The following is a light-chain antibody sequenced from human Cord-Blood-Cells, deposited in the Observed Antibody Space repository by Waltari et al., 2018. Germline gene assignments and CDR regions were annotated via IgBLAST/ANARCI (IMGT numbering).Light chain of an antibody. V-gene: IGLV2-14*01. CDR1: SVAVAGYNY. J-gene: IGLJ3*02. CDR3: SSYTSSSTLV. CDR2: DVS. Sequence: SALALPARVSGSPGQPIPIPCTGTSVAVAGYNYLSWYQQHPGKAPKLMIYDVSNRPSGVSNRFSGSKSGNTASLTISGLQAEDEADYYCSSYTSSSTLVFGGGTKLTVL.